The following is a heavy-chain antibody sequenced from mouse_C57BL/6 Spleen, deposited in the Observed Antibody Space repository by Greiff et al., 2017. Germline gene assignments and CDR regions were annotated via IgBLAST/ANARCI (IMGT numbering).Heavy chain of an antibody. V-gene: IGHV5-17*01. CDR2: ISSGSSTI. J-gene: IGHJ1*03. D-gene: IGHD1-1*01. Sequence: EVKVVESGGGLVKPGGSLKLSCAASGFTFSDYGMHWVRQAPEKGLEGVAYISSGSSTIYYADTVKGRFTISRDNAKNTLFLQMTSLRSEDTAMYYCARELLRVWGTGTTVTVSS. CDR3: ARELLRV. CDR1: GFTFSDYG.